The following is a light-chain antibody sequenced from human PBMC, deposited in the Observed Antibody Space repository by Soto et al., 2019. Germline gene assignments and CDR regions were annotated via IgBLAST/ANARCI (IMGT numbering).Light chain of an antibody. CDR3: ATWDDSLSVLYV. V-gene: IGLV1-47*01. Sequence: QSVLTQPPSASGTPGQRVTISCSGGSSNIGSNSVYWYQQFPGTAPKLLIYRNNRRPSGVPDRFSGSKSGTSASLAISGLRSEDEADYYCATWDDSLSVLYVFGDGTKATVL. J-gene: IGLJ1*01. CDR2: RNN. CDR1: SSNIGSNS.